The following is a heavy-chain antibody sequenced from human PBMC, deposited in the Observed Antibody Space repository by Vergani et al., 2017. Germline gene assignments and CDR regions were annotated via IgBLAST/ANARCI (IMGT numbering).Heavy chain of an antibody. CDR3: ARVDYDSSGSY. J-gene: IGHJ4*02. CDR1: GFTFSSYG. V-gene: IGHV3-33*01. Sequence: QVQLVESGGGVVQPGRSLRLSCAASGFTFSSYGMHWVRPAPGKGLEWVGVIWYDGSNKDYADSVKGRFTISRDNSKNTLYLQMNSVRAEDTAVYYCARVDYDSSGSYWGQGTLVTVSS. D-gene: IGHD3-22*01. CDR2: IWYDGSNK.